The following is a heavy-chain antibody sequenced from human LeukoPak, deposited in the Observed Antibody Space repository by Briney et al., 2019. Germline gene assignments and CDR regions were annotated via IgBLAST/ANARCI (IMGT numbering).Heavy chain of an antibody. CDR1: GYTFTSYG. V-gene: IGHV1-18*01. D-gene: IGHD3-16*01. J-gene: IGHJ3*02. CDR2: ISAYNGNT. Sequence: ASVKVSCKASGYTFTSYGISWVRQAPGQGLEWMGWISAYNGNTNYAQKLQGRVTMATDASTSTAYMELRSLRSDDTAVYYCARPRKSGGAFDIWGQGTMVTVSS. CDR3: ARPRKSGGAFDI.